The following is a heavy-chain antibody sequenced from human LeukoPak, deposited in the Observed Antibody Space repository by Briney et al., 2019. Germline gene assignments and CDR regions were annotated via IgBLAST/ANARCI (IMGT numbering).Heavy chain of an antibody. V-gene: IGHV3-7*04. CDR3: ARDNDPKSSGWGGYFDY. CDR2: IKQDGSEI. D-gene: IGHD6-19*01. Sequence: PGGSLRLSCAASGFTFSSYWMSWVRQAPGKGLEWVANIKQDGSEIYYVDSVKGRFTISRDNAKNSLYLQMNSLRDEDTAVYYCARDNDPKSSGWGGYFDYWGQGTLVTVSS. J-gene: IGHJ4*02. CDR1: GFTFSSYW.